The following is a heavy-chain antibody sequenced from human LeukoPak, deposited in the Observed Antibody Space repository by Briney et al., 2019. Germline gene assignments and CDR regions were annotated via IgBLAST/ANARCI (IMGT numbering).Heavy chain of an antibody. CDR2: SYSDGST. D-gene: IGHD3-16*02. Sequence: PGGSLRLSCAASGFTVSTDHMSWVRQAPGKGLEWVAVSYSDGSTYHRESVKGRFSISRDNSKNTLYLEMHSLRAEDTAVYYCARVWELSFDHWGQGTLVTVSS. V-gene: IGHV3-53*01. CDR1: GFTVSTDH. J-gene: IGHJ4*02. CDR3: ARVWELSFDH.